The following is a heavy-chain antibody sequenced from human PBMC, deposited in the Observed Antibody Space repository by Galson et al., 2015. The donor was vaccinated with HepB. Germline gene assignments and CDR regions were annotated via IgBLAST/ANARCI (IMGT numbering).Heavy chain of an antibody. CDR2: INPSGGST. CDR3: AVGYSSGWYPYFDY. Sequence: SVKVSCKASGYTFTSYYMHWVRQAPGQGLEWMGIINPSGGSTSYAQKFQGRVTMTTDTSTSTAYMELRSLRSDDTAVYYCAVGYSSGWYPYFDYWGQGTLVTVSS. J-gene: IGHJ4*02. V-gene: IGHV1-46*01. CDR1: GYTFTSYY. D-gene: IGHD6-19*01.